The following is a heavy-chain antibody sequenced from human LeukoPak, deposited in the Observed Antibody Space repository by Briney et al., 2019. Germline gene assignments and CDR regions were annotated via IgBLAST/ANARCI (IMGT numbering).Heavy chain of an antibody. J-gene: IGHJ4*02. D-gene: IGHD3-10*01. V-gene: IGHV3-48*03. Sequence: GGTLTLTCAASGFTFSSYEMNWIRQPPGKGLEWVSYISSSGSTIYYADSLKGRFTISRDNAKNPLYLQMNSLRAEDTAVYYCARDWDYGPGSYYWGQGTLVTVSS. CDR2: ISSSGSTI. CDR3: ARDWDYGPGSYY. CDR1: GFTFSSYE.